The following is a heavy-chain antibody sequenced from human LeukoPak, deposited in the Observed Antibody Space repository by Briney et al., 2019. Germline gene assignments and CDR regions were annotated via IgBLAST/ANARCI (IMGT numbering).Heavy chain of an antibody. Sequence: PSETLSLTCTVSGGSISSYYWSSIRQPPGKGLEWVGYIYYSGSTNYNPSLKSRVTISVDTSKNQFSLKLSSVTAADTAVYYCARKARGGWNAWFDPWGKGTLVTVSS. CDR3: ARKARGGWNAWFDP. CDR1: GGSISSYY. J-gene: IGHJ5*02. CDR2: IYYSGST. V-gene: IGHV4-59*01. D-gene: IGHD1-1*01.